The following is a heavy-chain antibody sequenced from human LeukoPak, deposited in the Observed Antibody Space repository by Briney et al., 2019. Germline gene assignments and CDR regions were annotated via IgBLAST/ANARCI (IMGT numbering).Heavy chain of an antibody. CDR1: GDSISSYY. J-gene: IGHJ3*02. V-gene: IGHV4-59*12. Sequence: SETLSLTCSVSGDSISSYYWSWIRQPPGKGLEWIGYIYHSGSTYYNPSLKSRVTISVDRSKNQFSLKLSSVTAADTAVYYCARGQQWLVSDDAFDIWGQGTMVTVSS. D-gene: IGHD6-19*01. CDR3: ARGQQWLVSDDAFDI. CDR2: IYHSGST.